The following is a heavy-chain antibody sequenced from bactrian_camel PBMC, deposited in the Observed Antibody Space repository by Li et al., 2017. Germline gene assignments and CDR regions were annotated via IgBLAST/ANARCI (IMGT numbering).Heavy chain of an antibody. D-gene: IGHD6*01. J-gene: IGHJ4*01. CDR3: VADLVITEPLSRDEYRN. V-gene: IGHV3S53*01. CDR2: IDGTGHP. Sequence: HVQLVESGGGSVQPGGSLELSCLASGDIVRGYCLGWFRQVGGKEREGVAAIDGTGHPTYADSVKSRFAISLNKAQTMVYLQMNSLKPEDTAMYYCVADLVITEPLSRDEYRNWGQGTQVTVS. CDR1: GDIVRGYC.